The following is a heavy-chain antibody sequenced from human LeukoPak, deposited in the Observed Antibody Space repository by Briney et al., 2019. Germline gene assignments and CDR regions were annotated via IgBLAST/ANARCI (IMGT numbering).Heavy chain of an antibody. D-gene: IGHD3-16*01. J-gene: IGHJ4*02. CDR1: GFTFSSYS. CDR2: ISSSSSTI. CDR3: TRVGVGGY. V-gene: IGHV3-48*04. Sequence: GGSLRLSCAASGFTFSSYSMNWVRQAPGKGLEWVSYISSSSSTIYYADSVKGRFTISRDNAKDSLFLQMNSLRADDTAMYFCTRVGVGGYWGQGTLVTVSS.